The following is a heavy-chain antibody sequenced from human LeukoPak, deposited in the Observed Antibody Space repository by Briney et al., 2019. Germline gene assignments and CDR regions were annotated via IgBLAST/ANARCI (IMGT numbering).Heavy chain of an antibody. CDR2: FYYTGST. V-gene: IGHV4-39*01. D-gene: IGHD5-12*01. Sequence: SETLSLTCSVSGGXISSSGYYWDWIRQPPGKGLEWIGNFYYTGSTYYNPSLKSRITISVDTSKNQFSLKLRSVTAADTAVYYCARHSRSGYGDYESAFDIWGQGTMVTVSS. CDR3: ARHSRSGYGDYESAFDI. J-gene: IGHJ3*02. CDR1: GGXISSSGYY.